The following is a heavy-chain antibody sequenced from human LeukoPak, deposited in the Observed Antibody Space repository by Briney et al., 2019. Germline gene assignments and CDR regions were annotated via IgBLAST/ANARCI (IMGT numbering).Heavy chain of an antibody. CDR2: INQDGSQK. V-gene: IGHV3-7*01. CDR1: GFTFSNYW. J-gene: IGHJ4*02. CDR3: AKKMET. Sequence: QPGGSLRLSCAASGFTFSNYWMHWVRQAPGKGLEWVANINQDGSQKYYVDSVRGRFTISRDNAKNSLYLQMNSLRAKDTAVYYCAKKMETWGQGTLVTVSS. D-gene: IGHD5-24*01.